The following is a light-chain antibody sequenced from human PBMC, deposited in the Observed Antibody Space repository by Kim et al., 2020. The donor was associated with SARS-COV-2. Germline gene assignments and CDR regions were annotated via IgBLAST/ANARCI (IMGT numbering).Light chain of an antibody. J-gene: IGKJ2*01. CDR2: RAS. V-gene: IGKV1-5*03. CDR3: QHYNSVPYT. CDR1: QDIHTW. Sequence: SASVGDRVTITCRASQDIHTWLAWDQQKPGKAPKLLMYRASTLESGAPSRFSGSGSATEFILTITDLQPDDFATYYCQHYNSVPYTFGQGTKLEI.